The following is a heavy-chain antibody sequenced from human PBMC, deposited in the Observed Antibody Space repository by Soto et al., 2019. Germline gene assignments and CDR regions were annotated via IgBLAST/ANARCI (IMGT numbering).Heavy chain of an antibody. CDR3: ARTVQDIVVVPAATYYYYYYMDV. CDR2: IWYDGSNK. D-gene: IGHD2-2*01. V-gene: IGHV3-33*01. Sequence: GGSLRLSCAASGFTFSSYGMHWVRQAPGKGLEWVAVIWYDGSNKYYADSVKGRFTISRDNSKNTLYLQMNSLRAEDTAVYYCARTVQDIVVVPAATYYYYYYMDVWGKGTTVTVSS. CDR1: GFTFSSYG. J-gene: IGHJ6*03.